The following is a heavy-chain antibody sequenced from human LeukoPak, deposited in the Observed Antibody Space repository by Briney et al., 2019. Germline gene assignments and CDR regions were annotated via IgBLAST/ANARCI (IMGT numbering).Heavy chain of an antibody. J-gene: IGHJ3*02. CDR2: ISSSSSYI. Sequence: GGSLRLSCAAPGFTFSSYSMNWVRQAPGKGLEWVSSISSSSSYIYYADSVKGRFTISRDNAKNSLYLQMNSLRAEDTAVYYCASPRGGSAGDAFDIWGQGTMVTVSS. CDR3: ASPRGGSAGDAFDI. V-gene: IGHV3-21*01. CDR1: GFTFSSYS. D-gene: IGHD2-15*01.